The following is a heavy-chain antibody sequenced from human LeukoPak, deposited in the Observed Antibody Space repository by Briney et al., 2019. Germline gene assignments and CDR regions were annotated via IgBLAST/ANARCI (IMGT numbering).Heavy chain of an antibody. CDR2: LNWNAGST. CDR1: GFTYDDYG. J-gene: IGHJ4*02. CDR3: TSRSRLADY. Sequence: GGSLRLSCAASGFTYDDYGMSWVRQAPGKGLEWVSGLNWNAGSTGYADSVKGRFTISRDNAKNSLYLQMNSLRAEDTAVYYCTSRSRLADYWGQGTLVTVSS. D-gene: IGHD3-22*01. V-gene: IGHV3-20*04.